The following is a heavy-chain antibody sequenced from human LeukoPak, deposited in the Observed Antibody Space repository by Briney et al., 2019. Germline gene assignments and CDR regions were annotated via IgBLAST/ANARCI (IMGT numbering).Heavy chain of an antibody. D-gene: IGHD2-2*01. CDR2: IIPIFGTA. CDR3: ARGSRCSSTSCYAGDDY. J-gene: IGHJ4*02. V-gene: IGHV1-69*13. CDR1: GGTFSSYA. Sequence: SVKVSCKASGGTFSSYAISWVRQAPGQGLEWMGGIIPIFGTANYAQKFQGRVTITADESRSTAYMELSSLRSEDTAVYYCARGSRCSSTSCYAGDDYWGQGTLVTVSS.